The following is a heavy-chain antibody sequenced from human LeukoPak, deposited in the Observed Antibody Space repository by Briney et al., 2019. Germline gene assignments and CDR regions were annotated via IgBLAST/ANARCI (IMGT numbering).Heavy chain of an antibody. CDR2: ISSSSSYI. D-gene: IGHD3-3*01. Sequence: GGSLRLSCAASGFTLSSYSMNWVRQAPGKGLEWVSSISSSSSYIYYADSVKGRFTISRDNAKNSLYLQMNSLRAEDTAVYYCARELDDFWSGYTLGFDYWGQGTLVTVSS. CDR3: ARELDDFWSGYTLGFDY. CDR1: GFTLSSYS. V-gene: IGHV3-21*01. J-gene: IGHJ4*02.